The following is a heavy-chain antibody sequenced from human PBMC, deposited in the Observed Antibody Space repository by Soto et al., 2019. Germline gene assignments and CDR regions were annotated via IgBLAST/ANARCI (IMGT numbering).Heavy chain of an antibody. CDR3: ARHRAWNYAVRYYFDY. CDR1: GYTFTSYG. J-gene: IGHJ4*02. CDR2: ISAYNGNT. Sequence: ASVKVSCKASGYTFTSYGISWVRQAPGQGLEWMVWISAYNGNTNYAQKLQGRVTMTTDTSTSTAYMELRSLRSDDTAVYYCARHRAWNYAVRYYFDYWGQGTLVTVSS. V-gene: IGHV1-18*04. D-gene: IGHD1-7*01.